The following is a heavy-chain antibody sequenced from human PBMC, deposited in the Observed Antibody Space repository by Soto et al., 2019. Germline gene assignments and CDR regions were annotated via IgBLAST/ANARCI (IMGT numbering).Heavy chain of an antibody. J-gene: IGHJ6*02. CDR1: GFTFSDYY. Sequence: QVQLVESGGGLVKPGGSLRLSCAASGFTFSDYYMSWIRQAPGKGLEWVSYISSSSSYTNYADSVKGRFTISRDNAKNSLYLQMNSLRAEDTAVYYCARDHYGDYVRAYYYGMDVWGQGTTVTVSS. D-gene: IGHD4-17*01. V-gene: IGHV3-11*06. CDR2: ISSSSSYT. CDR3: ARDHYGDYVRAYYYGMDV.